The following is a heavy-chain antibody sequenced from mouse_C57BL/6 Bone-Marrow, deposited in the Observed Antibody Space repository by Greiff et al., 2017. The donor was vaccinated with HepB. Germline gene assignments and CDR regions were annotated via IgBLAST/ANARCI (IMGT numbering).Heavy chain of an antibody. Sequence: VQLQQSGAELARPGASVKLSCKASGYTFTSSGISWVKQRPGQGLEWIGEMYPRSGNTYYNEKFKGKATLPADKSSSTAYMEPRSLTSEDSAVYFWARGTDSSGPWFAYWGQGTLVTVSA. CDR3: ARGTDSSGPWFAY. J-gene: IGHJ3*01. CDR2: MYPRSGNT. D-gene: IGHD3-2*02. V-gene: IGHV1-81*01. CDR1: GYTFTSSG.